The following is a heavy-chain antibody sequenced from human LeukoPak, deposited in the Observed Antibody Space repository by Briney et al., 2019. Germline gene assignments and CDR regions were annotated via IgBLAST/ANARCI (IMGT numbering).Heavy chain of an antibody. Sequence: GASVKVSCKASGYTFTSYYMHWVRQAPGQGLEWMGIINPSGGSTSYAQKFQGRVTMTRDMSTSTVYMELSSLRSEDTAVYYCARERGETGGRDTAMVPGLLLWGQGTLVTVSS. D-gene: IGHD5-18*01. CDR3: ARERGETGGRDTAMVPGLLL. CDR2: INPSGGST. J-gene: IGHJ4*02. V-gene: IGHV1-46*01. CDR1: GYTFTSYY.